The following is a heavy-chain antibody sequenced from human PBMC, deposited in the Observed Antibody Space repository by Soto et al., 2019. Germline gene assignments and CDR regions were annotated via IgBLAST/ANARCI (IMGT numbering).Heavy chain of an antibody. CDR1: GFIFSDFA. CDR3: ARRPAGDSHWYFDL. Sequence: DVQLLESGGDLVQPGESLRLSCAASGFIFSDFAMSWVRHTPGKGLEWVAAVSVYGGSTHYSDAVKGRFTISRDNSRDTVFLQLNSLRAEDTAVYYCARRPAGDSHWYFDLWGRGTLVTVSS. D-gene: IGHD2-21*01. V-gene: IGHV3-23*01. CDR2: VSVYGGST. J-gene: IGHJ2*01.